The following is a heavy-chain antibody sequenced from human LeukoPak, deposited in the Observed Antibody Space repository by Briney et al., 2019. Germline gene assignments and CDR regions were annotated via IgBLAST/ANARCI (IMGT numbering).Heavy chain of an antibody. Sequence: GGSLRPSCAASGFTFSSYAMSWVRQAPGKGLDRVSGISGSGGSTYYADSVKGRFTISRDNSKNTLYLQMNSLRAEDTAVYYCAKGVDYGRPGYFDYWGQGTLVTVSS. V-gene: IGHV3-23*01. J-gene: IGHJ4*02. CDR3: AKGVDYGRPGYFDY. CDR1: GFTFSSYA. CDR2: ISGSGGST. D-gene: IGHD4-17*01.